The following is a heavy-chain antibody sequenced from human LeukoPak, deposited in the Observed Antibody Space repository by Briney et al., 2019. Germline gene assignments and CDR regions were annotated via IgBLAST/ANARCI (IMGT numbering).Heavy chain of an antibody. D-gene: IGHD1-26*01. Sequence: SETLSLTCSVSGASFSTNYWSWIRQPPGRGLEWIGYVFDSGSTNYNPSLKSRVTISVDTSTKQFSLKLSSVTAADTAVYYCARVGAADISWGQGTLATVSS. CDR1: GASFSTNY. J-gene: IGHJ5*02. CDR3: ARVGAADIS. V-gene: IGHV4-59*01. CDR2: VFDSGST.